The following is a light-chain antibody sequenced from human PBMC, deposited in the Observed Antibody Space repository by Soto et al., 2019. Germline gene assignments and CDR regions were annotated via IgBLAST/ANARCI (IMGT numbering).Light chain of an antibody. CDR2: GSS. J-gene: IGKJ1*01. CDR3: KQRSKGPQK. V-gene: IGKV3-11*01. Sequence: IVLTHSPATLSLSPVERATLSCMASQNVANYLDWYQQKPCQAPRLLIYGSSNRATGIAARFSGSGSGTDFTLNIRSLEPEDFEVYSCKQRSKGPQKFGKAHXVEIK. CDR1: QNVANY.